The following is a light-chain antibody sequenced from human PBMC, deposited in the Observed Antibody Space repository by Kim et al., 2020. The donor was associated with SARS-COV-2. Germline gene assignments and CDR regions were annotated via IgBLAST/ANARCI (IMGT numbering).Light chain of an antibody. CDR1: NIGSKS. CDR2: YDS. CDR3: QGWDSSSDHRE. Sequence: SYELTQPPSVSVAPGKTARITCGGNNIGSKSVHWYQQKPGQAPVLVIYYDSDRPSGIPERFSGSNSGNTATLTISRVEAGDEADYYCQGWDSSSDHREFG. V-gene: IGLV3-21*04. J-gene: IGLJ3*02.